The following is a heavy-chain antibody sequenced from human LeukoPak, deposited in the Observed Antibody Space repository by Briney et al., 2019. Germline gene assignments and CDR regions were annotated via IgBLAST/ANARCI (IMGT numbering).Heavy chain of an antibody. J-gene: IGHJ4*02. CDR1: GYTFTSYG. V-gene: IGHV1-18*01. CDR3: ASGYGDYDETLDY. Sequence: ASVKVSCKASGYTFTSYGISWVRQAPGQGLEWMGWISAYNGNTNYAQKLQGRVTMTRDTSISTAYMELSRLRSDDTAVYYCASGYGDYDETLDYWGQGTLVTVSS. CDR2: ISAYNGNT. D-gene: IGHD4-17*01.